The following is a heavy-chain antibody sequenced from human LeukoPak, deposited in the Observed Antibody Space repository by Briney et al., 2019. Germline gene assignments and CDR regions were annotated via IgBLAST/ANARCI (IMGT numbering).Heavy chain of an antibody. CDR2: TYTDVNT. Sequence: GGSLRLSCAASGFTVSSSYMSWVRQAPGKGLEWVSITYTDVNTNYADSVKGRFTISRDNSQNTLSLQMSSLRAEDTAVHYCARKNDLFNAAFDIWGQGTVVTVSS. V-gene: IGHV3-53*01. CDR1: GFTVSSSY. J-gene: IGHJ3*02. CDR3: ARKNDLFNAAFDI. D-gene: IGHD1-1*01.